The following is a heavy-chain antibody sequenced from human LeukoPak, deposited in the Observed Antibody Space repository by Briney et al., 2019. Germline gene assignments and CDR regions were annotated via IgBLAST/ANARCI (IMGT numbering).Heavy chain of an antibody. D-gene: IGHD3-3*01. Sequence: GGSLRLSCAASGLTFSSYSMNWVRQPPGKGLEWGSSISISSSDIYCAHSVKGRFTTSRDNAKNSLYLQMNSLRAEDTAVYYCARGPEWLPGVFDYWGQGTLVTVSS. CDR3: ARGPEWLPGVFDY. CDR2: ISISSSDI. V-gene: IGHV3-21*01. J-gene: IGHJ4*02. CDR1: GLTFSSYS.